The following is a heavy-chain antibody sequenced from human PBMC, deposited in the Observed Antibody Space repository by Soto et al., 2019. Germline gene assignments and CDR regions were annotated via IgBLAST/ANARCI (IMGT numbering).Heavy chain of an antibody. CDR3: ARESSGHEGYFDY. V-gene: IGHV4-30-4*01. J-gene: IGHJ4*02. Sequence: QVQLQESGPGLVKPSQTLSLTCTVSGGSISSGAYYWSWIRQPPGKGLEWIGYIYYSGSTYYNPSLKSRVTISVDTSKNQFSLKLSSVTAADTAVYYCARESSGHEGYFDYWGQGTLVTVSS. CDR2: IYYSGST. CDR1: GGSISSGAYY. D-gene: IGHD3-22*01.